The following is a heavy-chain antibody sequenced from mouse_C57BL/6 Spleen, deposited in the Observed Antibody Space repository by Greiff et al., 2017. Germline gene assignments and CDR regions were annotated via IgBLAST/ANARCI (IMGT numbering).Heavy chain of an antibody. CDR1: GYTFTSYW. CDR3: ARTDYYGSSYTWFAY. D-gene: IGHD1-1*01. CDR2: IDPSDSYP. Sequence: VKLQQPGAELVKPGASVKLSCKASGYTFTSYWTQWVKQRPGQGLEWIGEIDPSDSYPNYNQKFKGKATLTVDTSSSTAYMQLSSLTSEDSAVYYCARTDYYGSSYTWFAYWGQGTLVTVSA. J-gene: IGHJ3*01. V-gene: IGHV1-50*01.